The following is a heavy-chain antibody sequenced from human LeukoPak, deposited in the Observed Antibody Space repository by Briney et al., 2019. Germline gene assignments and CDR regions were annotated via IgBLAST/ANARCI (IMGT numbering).Heavy chain of an antibody. Sequence: GGSLRLSCAASGFTFSSYWMHWVRQAPGKGLVWVSRINSDGGTTTYADSVRGRFTISRDNSKNTLSLQMNSLRVEDWAVYYCARVDSSGWLINGMDVWGQGTTVTVSS. CDR1: GFTFSSYW. CDR2: INSDGGTT. J-gene: IGHJ6*02. V-gene: IGHV3-74*01. CDR3: ARVDSSGWLINGMDV. D-gene: IGHD6-19*01.